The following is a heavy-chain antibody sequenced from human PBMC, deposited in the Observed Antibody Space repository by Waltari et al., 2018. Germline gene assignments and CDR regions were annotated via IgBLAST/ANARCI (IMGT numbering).Heavy chain of an antibody. J-gene: IGHJ4*02. CDR2: MIPIVGTA. CDR1: GGTFSSYA. CDR3: AGGGVDTAMVHVLPMDY. V-gene: IGHV1-69*14. Sequence: QVQLVQSGAEVKKPGSSVKVSCKASGGTFSSYAISWVRQAPGQVLEWMGGMIPIVGTANYAQKFQVRGTITADKSTSTAYMELSSLRSEETAVYYCAGGGVDTAMVHVLPMDYWGQGTLVTVSS. D-gene: IGHD5-18*01.